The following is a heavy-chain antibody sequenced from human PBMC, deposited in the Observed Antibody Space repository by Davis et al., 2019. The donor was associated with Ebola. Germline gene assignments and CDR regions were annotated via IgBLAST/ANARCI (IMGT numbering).Heavy chain of an antibody. D-gene: IGHD1-26*01. CDR2: LGTSADT. CDR1: KFTFSRYV. Sequence: GGSLRLSCAASKFTFSRYVMSWVRQAPGKGLEWVSTLGTSADTYYADSVKGRFTISRDNSKNILYLQMNGLRVEDTAIYYCVKDTSTIWFDIWGQGTMVTVSS. CDR3: VKDTSTIWFDI. J-gene: IGHJ3*02. V-gene: IGHV3-23*01.